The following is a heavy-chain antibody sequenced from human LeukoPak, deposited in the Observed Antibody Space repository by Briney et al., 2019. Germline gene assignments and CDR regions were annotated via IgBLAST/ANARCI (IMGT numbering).Heavy chain of an antibody. Sequence: SVKVSCKTSGFTFTSHDYNWVRQATGQGLEWMGGIIPIFGTANYAQKFQGRVTITADESTSTAYMELSSLRSEGTAVYYCASPWGSKGSFDYWGQGTLVTVSS. D-gene: IGHD2-15*01. CDR1: GFTFTSHD. CDR3: ASPWGSKGSFDY. V-gene: IGHV1-69*13. CDR2: IIPIFGTA. J-gene: IGHJ4*02.